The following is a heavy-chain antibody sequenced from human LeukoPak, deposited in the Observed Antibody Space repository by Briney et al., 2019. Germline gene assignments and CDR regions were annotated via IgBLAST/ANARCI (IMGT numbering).Heavy chain of an antibody. D-gene: IGHD3-10*01. CDR3: ARGCITMVRGRYYYYYMDV. Sequence: ASVKVSCKASGGTFSSYAISWVRQAPGQGLEWMGRIIPIFGTANYAQKFQGRVTITTDESTSTAYMELSSLRSEDTAVYYCARGCITMVRGRYYYYYMDVWGKGTTVTVSS. V-gene: IGHV1-69*05. CDR1: GGTFSSYA. J-gene: IGHJ6*03. CDR2: IIPIFGTA.